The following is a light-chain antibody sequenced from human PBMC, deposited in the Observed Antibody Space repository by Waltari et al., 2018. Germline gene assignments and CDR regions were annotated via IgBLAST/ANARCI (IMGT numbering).Light chain of an antibody. J-gene: IGKJ4*01. V-gene: IGKV3-11*01. CDR1: QSVSSY. CDR3: QQRSNWPPKT. Sequence: EIVLTQSPATLSLSPGERATLSCRASQSVSSYLAWYQQKPGQAPRLLIYDASNRATGIPARFSGSVSGTDFTLTISSLEPEDFAVYYGQQRSNWPPKTFGGGTKVEIK. CDR2: DAS.